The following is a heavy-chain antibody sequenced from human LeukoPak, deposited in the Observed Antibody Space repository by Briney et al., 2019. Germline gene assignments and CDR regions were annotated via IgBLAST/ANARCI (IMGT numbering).Heavy chain of an antibody. Sequence: PGGTLRLSCAASGFTFSSHGMNWVRQAPGKGLEWVSGISPSGGITYYTDSVKGRFTISRDNSKNTVSLQMNSLRGEDTALYYCARVARGDYYYYYMDVWGKGTTVTVSS. V-gene: IGHV3-23*01. D-gene: IGHD3-10*01. CDR2: ISPSGGIT. J-gene: IGHJ6*03. CDR3: ARVARGDYYYYYMDV. CDR1: GFTFSSHG.